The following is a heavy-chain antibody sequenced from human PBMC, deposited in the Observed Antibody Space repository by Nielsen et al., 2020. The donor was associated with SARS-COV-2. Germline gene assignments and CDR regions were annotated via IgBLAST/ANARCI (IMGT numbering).Heavy chain of an antibody. J-gene: IGHJ4*02. V-gene: IGHV3-53*05. D-gene: IGHD3-10*01. CDR3: ARAKGGSGNNSDY. CDR1: GFTVSSNY. Sequence: GGSLRLSCAASGFTVSSNYMSWVRQAPGKGLEWVSVIYSGGSTYYADSVKGRFTISRDNSKNTLYLQMNSLRAEDTAVYYCARAKGGSGNNSDYWGQGTLVTVSS. CDR2: IYSGGST.